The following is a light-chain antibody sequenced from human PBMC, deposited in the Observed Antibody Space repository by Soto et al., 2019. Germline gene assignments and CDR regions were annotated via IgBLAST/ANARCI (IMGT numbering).Light chain of an antibody. Sequence: EIVLTQSPGTLSLSPGERATLSCRASQSVSSNYLAWYRRKPGQAPRLLIYGASSRATGIPDRFSGSRSGTDFTLTITRPEPEEFAGYYCQQYGSSPPTFGPVTRVE. CDR2: GAS. CDR3: QQYGSSPPT. V-gene: IGKV3-20*01. J-gene: IGKJ1*01. CDR1: QSVSSNY.